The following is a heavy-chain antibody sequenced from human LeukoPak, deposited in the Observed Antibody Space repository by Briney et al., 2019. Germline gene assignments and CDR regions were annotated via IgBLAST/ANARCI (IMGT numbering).Heavy chain of an antibody. CDR2: IRSKPHNYAT. V-gene: IGHV3-73*01. CDR1: GFTFSGSA. CDR3: ASHLVVPAANEQGP. D-gene: IGHD2-2*01. Sequence: GGSLRLSCAASGFTFSGSAMHWVRQASGKGLEWVGRIRSKPHNYATAYAASVKGRFTISRDNAKNSLYLQMNSLRAEDTAVYYCASHLVVPAANEQGPWGQGTLVTVSS. J-gene: IGHJ5*02.